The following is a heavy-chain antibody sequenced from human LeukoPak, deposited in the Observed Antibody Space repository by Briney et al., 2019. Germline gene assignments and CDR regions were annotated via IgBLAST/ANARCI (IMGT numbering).Heavy chain of an antibody. J-gene: IGHJ5*02. Sequence: PSETLSLTCTVSGYSISSGYHWGWLRQPPGKGLEWIGNIYHSGGTYYNPSLKSRVTISVDTSKNPFSLKLNSVTAADTAVFYCARVGCSSPSCYNRGDNWFDPWGQGTLVTVSS. CDR2: IYHSGGT. D-gene: IGHD2-2*02. V-gene: IGHV4-38-2*02. CDR3: ARVGCSSPSCYNRGDNWFDP. CDR1: GYSISSGYH.